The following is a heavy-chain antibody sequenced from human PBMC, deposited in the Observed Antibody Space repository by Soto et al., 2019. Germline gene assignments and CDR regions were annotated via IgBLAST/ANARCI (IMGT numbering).Heavy chain of an antibody. V-gene: IGHV3-53*04. CDR2: IFTGGST. J-gene: IGHJ3*02. CDR3: ARDRQSSGWLDGSDI. CDR1: GFTVSSNY. Sequence: GGSLRLSCAASGFTVSSNYMSWVRQAPGKGLEWVSVIFTGGSTYYADSVKGRFTISRHSSMNTVYLQMDSLRAEDTAVYYCARDRQSSGWLDGSDIWGQGTMVTVSS. D-gene: IGHD6-19*01.